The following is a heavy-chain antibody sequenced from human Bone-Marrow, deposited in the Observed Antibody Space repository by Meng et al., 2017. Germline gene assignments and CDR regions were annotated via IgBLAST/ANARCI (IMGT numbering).Heavy chain of an antibody. Sequence: EGQLVESGGGLVQPGGSLRLSCAASGFTFSDYWMHWVRQVPGKGLVWVSRINEDGSSTTYADSVKGRFTISRDNAKNTVFLQMNSLRADDTAVYYCAGGGNWFNPWGQGTLVTVSS. CDR3: AGGGNWFNP. J-gene: IGHJ5*02. CDR1: GFTFSDYW. V-gene: IGHV3-74*03. CDR2: INEDGSST. D-gene: IGHD3-10*01.